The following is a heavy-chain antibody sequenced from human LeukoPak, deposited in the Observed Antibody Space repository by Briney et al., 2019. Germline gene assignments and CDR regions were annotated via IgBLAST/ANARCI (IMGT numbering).Heavy chain of an antibody. V-gene: IGHV3-48*03. Sequence: PGGSLRLSCAASGFTFSSYEMNWVRQAPGKGLEWVSYISSSGSTIYYADSVKGRFTISRDNAKNSLYLQMNSLRAEDTAVYYCATIGDHGSGSYYNVLGYWGQGTLVTVSS. CDR3: ATIGDHGSGSYYNVLGY. CDR1: GFTFSSYE. J-gene: IGHJ4*02. D-gene: IGHD3-10*01. CDR2: ISSSGSTI.